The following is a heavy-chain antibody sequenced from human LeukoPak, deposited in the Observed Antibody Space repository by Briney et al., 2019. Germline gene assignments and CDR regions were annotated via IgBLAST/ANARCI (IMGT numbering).Heavy chain of an antibody. CDR3: ARTPDYGDYIQNFDY. Sequence: ASAKVSCKASGYTFTSYGISWVRQAPGQGLEWMAWISVYNGDTNYAQSLQGRVTMTTDTSTSTAYMELRSLTSDDTAVYFCARTPDYGDYIQNFDYWGQGTLVTVSS. CDR1: GYTFTSYG. CDR2: ISVYNGDT. J-gene: IGHJ4*02. V-gene: IGHV1-18*01. D-gene: IGHD4-17*01.